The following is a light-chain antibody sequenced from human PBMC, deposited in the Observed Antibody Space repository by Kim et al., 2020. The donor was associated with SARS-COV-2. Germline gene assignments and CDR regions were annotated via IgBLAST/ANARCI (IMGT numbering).Light chain of an antibody. V-gene: IGKV3-20*01. CDR1: QNIASNY. CDR2: VAS. J-gene: IGKJ5*01. CDR3: QQYGTSPIT. Sequence: EIVLTQSPGTLSLSPGEGAALSCRASQNIASNYLAWYQQKPGQPPRLLIYVASSRAAGVPDRFSGGGSGTDFTLTISRLEPEDFAVYYCQQYGTSPITFGQGTRLEIK.